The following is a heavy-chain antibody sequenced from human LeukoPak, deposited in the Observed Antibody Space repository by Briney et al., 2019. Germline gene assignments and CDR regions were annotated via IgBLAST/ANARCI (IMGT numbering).Heavy chain of an antibody. V-gene: IGHV3-30*18. CDR2: ISYDGSNK. CDR3: AKEWELHMTFDY. J-gene: IGHJ4*02. Sequence: QPGRSLRLSCAASGFTFSSYGMPWVRQAPGKGLEWVAVISYDGSNKYYADSVKGRFTISRDNSKNTLYLQMNSLRAEDTAVYYCAKEWELHMTFDYWGQGTLVTVSS. D-gene: IGHD1-26*01. CDR1: GFTFSSYG.